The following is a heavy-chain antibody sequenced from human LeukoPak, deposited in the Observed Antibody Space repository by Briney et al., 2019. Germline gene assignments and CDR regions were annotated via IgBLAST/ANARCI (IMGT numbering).Heavy chain of an antibody. CDR2: ISSSSSYI. D-gene: IGHD2-2*02. V-gene: IGHV3-21*01. Sequence: GGSLRLSCAASGFTFSSYSMNWVRQAPGKGLEWVSSISSSSSYIYYADSVKGRFTISRDNAKNSLYLQMNSLRAEDTAVYYCAREDIVVVPAAILDYYYYYMDVWGKGTTVTVSS. CDR1: GFTFSSYS. J-gene: IGHJ6*03. CDR3: AREDIVVVPAAILDYYYYYMDV.